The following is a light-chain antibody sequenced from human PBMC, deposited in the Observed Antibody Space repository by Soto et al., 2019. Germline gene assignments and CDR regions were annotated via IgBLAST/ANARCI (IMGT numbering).Light chain of an antibody. V-gene: IGLV2-23*01. CDR2: EGS. Sequence: QSALTQPASVSGSPGQSITISCTGTSSDVGSYNLASWYQQHPGKAPKLMIYEGSKRSLGVSNRFSGSKSVNTASLTISGLQVEDEADYYCCSYAGSYVVFGGGTKLTVL. CDR1: SSDVGSYNL. J-gene: IGLJ2*01. CDR3: CSYAGSYVV.